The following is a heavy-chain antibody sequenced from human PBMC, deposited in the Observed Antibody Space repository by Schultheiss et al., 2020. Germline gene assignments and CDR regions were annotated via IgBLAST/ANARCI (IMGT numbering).Heavy chain of an antibody. Sequence: ASVKVSGKASGYTFTSYDINWVRQATGQGLEWMGWMNPNSGNTGYAQKFQGRVTMTRNTSISTAYMELSSLRSEDTAVYYCARGLGRWLQLLLGYWGQGTLVTVSS. J-gene: IGHJ4*02. V-gene: IGHV1-8*01. CDR3: ARGLGRWLQLLLGY. CDR1: GYTFTSYD. D-gene: IGHD5-24*01. CDR2: MNPNSGNT.